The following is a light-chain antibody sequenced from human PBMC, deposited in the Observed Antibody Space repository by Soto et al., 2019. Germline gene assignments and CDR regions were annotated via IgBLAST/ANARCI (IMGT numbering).Light chain of an antibody. Sequence: QSVLTQPASVSGSPGQSIAISCTGSSSDIGDYNYVSWYQQHPGKAPKLMIFDVSNRPSGVSNRFSGSMSGNTASLTISGLQPEDEADYYCSSYKGGSTVVFGGGTKLNVL. V-gene: IGLV2-14*01. CDR2: DVS. CDR3: SSYKGGSTVV. CDR1: SSDIGDYNY. J-gene: IGLJ2*01.